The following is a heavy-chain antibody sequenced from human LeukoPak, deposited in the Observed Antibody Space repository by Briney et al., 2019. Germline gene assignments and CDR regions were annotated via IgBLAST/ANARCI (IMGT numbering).Heavy chain of an antibody. J-gene: IGHJ5*02. CDR2: IYYSGST. CDR3: ASSSYGNWFDP. CDR1: GGSISSYY. D-gene: IGHD4-17*01. V-gene: IGHV4-59*12. Sequence: SETLSLTCTVSGGSISSYYWRWIRQPPGKGLEWIGYIYYSGSTNYNPSLKSRVTMSVDTSKNQFSLKLSSVTAADTAVYYCASSSYGNWFDPWGQGTLVTVSS.